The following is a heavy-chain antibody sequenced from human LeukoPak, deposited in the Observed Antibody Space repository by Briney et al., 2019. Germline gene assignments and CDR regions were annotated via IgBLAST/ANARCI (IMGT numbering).Heavy chain of an antibody. CDR1: GYSISGGYY. J-gene: IGHJ4*02. Sequence: SETLSLTCTVSGYSISGGYYWDWIRQPPGKGLEWIGSIYHSGSTNYNPSLKSRVTISVDKSKNQFSLKLSSVTAADTAVYYCALSSGWYKLDYWGQGTLVTVSS. D-gene: IGHD6-19*01. CDR3: ALSSGWYKLDY. V-gene: IGHV4-38-2*02. CDR2: IYHSGST.